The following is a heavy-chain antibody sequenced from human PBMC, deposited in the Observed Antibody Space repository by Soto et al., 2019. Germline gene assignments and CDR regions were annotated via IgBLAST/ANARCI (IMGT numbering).Heavy chain of an antibody. D-gene: IGHD3-22*01. CDR1: GGSISSGGYY. Sequence: QVQLQESGPGLVKPSQTLSLTCTVSGGSISSGGYYWSWIRQHPGKGLEWIGYIYYSGSTYYNPSLKSRVTISXXTXKXXFSLKLSSVTAADTAVYYCRGYYDSSGYLDYYFDYWGQGTLVTVSS. V-gene: IGHV4-31*03. CDR3: RGYYDSSGYLDYYFDY. CDR2: IYYSGST. J-gene: IGHJ4*02.